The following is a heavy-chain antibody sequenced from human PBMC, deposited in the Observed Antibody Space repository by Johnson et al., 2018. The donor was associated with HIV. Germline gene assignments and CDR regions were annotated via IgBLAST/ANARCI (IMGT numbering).Heavy chain of an antibody. J-gene: IGHJ3*02. V-gene: IGHV3-30*04. D-gene: IGHD1-26*01. CDR2: ISYDGSNK. CDR1: GFTFSSYA. CDR3: TTQYVLGGLIAFDI. Sequence: QVQLVESGGGVVQPGRSLRLSCAASGFTFSSYAMHWVRQAPGKGLEWVAIISYDGSNKYYADSVKGRFTISRDNSKNTLYLQMNSLKTEDTAVYYCTTQYVLGGLIAFDIWGQGTMVTVSS.